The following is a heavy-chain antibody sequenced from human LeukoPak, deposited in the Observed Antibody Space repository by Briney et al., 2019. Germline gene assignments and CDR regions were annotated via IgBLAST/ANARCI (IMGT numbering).Heavy chain of an antibody. V-gene: IGHV1-18*04. Sequence: ASVTVSCKASGYTFTGYYMHWVRQAPGQGLEWMGWISTYNGNTNYAQKLQGRVTMTTDTSTSTAYMELRSLRSDDTAVYYCARAPSPVYSGMDVWGQGTTVTVSS. D-gene: IGHD6-6*01. J-gene: IGHJ6*02. CDR1: GYTFTGYY. CDR3: ARAPSPVYSGMDV. CDR2: ISTYNGNT.